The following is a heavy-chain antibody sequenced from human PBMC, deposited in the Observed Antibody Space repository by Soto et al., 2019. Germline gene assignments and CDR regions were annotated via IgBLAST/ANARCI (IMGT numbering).Heavy chain of an antibody. V-gene: IGHV4-34*01. D-gene: IGHD6-13*01. CDR2: INHSGST. CDR1: GGSFSGYY. CDR3: ARGIAAAFTHP. J-gene: IGHJ5*02. Sequence: PSETLSLTCAVYGGSFSGYYWSWIRQPPGKGLEWIGEINHSGSTNYNPSLKSRVTISVDTSKNQFSLKLSSVTAADTAVYYCARGIAAAFTHPWGQGTLVTVSS.